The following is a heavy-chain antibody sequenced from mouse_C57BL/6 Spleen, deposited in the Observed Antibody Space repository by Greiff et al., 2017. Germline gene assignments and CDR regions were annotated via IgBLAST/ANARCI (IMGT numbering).Heavy chain of an antibody. CDR3: ARKGVIYYGNYDAMDY. D-gene: IGHD2-1*01. Sequence: QVQLQQPGAELVKPGASVKLSCKASGYTFTSYWMQWVKQRPGQGLEWIGDIDPSDSYTNYNQKFKGKATLTVDTSSSTAYMQLSSLTSEDSAVYYCARKGVIYYGNYDAMDYWGQGTSVTVSS. J-gene: IGHJ4*01. V-gene: IGHV1-50*01. CDR2: IDPSDSYT. CDR1: GYTFTSYW.